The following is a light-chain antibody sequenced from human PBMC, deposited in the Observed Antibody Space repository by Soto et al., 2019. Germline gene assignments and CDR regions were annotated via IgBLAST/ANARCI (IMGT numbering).Light chain of an antibody. Sequence: QLVLTQPPSVSEAPRQRVTISCSGSSSNIGNNAVNWYQQLPGKAPKLLIYYDDLLPSGVSDRFSGSKSGTSAFLAISGLQSEDEADYYCAAWDDSLNGRVFGGGTKLTVL. J-gene: IGLJ2*01. CDR1: SSNIGNNA. CDR2: YDD. CDR3: AAWDDSLNGRV. V-gene: IGLV1-36*01.